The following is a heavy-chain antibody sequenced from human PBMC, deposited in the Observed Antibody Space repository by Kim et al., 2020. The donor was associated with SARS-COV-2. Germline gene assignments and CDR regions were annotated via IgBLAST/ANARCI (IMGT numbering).Heavy chain of an antibody. J-gene: IGHJ3*01. CDR1: GDSISSFS. CDR3: TRGPQTDAFDL. Sequence: SETLSLTCTVSGDSISSFSWSCIRQPPGKGLEWIGYVYYTGSTHYSDSLQSRVTISRDTSKNQFSLRLTSVTAADTAVYFCTRGPQTDAFDLWGQGTMVTVS. CDR2: VYYTGST. V-gene: IGHV4-59*08.